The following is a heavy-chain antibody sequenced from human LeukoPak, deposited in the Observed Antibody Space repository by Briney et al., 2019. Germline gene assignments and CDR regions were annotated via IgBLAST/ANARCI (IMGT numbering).Heavy chain of an antibody. D-gene: IGHD3-10*01. CDR3: ARGHYGSGSYYNLEWFDP. J-gene: IGHJ5*02. CDR2: INHSGST. V-gene: IGHV4-34*01. CDR1: GGSFSGYY. Sequence: SETLSLTCAVYGGSFSGYYWSWIRQPPGKGLEWIGEINHSGSTNYNPSLKSRVTISVDTSKNQFSLKLSSVTAADTAVYYCARGHYGSGSYYNLEWFDPWGQGTLVNVSS.